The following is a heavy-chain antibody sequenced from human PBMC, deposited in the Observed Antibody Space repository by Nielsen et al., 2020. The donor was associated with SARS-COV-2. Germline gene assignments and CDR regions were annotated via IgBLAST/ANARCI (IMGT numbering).Heavy chain of an antibody. Sequence: SETLSLTCTVSSGSIRTTSYYWVWIRQPPGKGLEWIGSIFYSGTTYYNPSLKSRVNISIDTSKSQFSLKLSSVTAADTAVYFCARELPGTYSSFDYWGQGALVTVSS. CDR3: ARELPGTYSSFDY. CDR1: SGSIRTTSYY. J-gene: IGHJ4*02. D-gene: IGHD1-26*01. V-gene: IGHV4-39*07. CDR2: IFYSGTT.